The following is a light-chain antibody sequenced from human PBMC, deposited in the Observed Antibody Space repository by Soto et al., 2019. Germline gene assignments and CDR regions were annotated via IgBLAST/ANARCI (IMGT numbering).Light chain of an antibody. CDR3: QQYNKWPRT. J-gene: IGKJ2*01. CDR1: QSVSSN. CDR2: GAS. V-gene: IGKV3-15*01. Sequence: EIVMTQSPATLSVSPGERATLSCRASQSVSSNLAWYQQKPGQAPGLLIYGASTRATGIPARFSGTGSGTEFTLTISSLQSEDFAVYYCQQYNKWPRTFDQGTKLEIK.